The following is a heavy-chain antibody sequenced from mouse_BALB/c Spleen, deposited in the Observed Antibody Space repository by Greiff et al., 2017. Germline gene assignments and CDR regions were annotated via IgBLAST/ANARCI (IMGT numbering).Heavy chain of an antibody. V-gene: IGHV1S81*02. J-gene: IGHJ4*01. CDR2: INPSNGGT. CDR3: TCEAVAAMDY. D-gene: IGHD1-1*01. CDR1: GFTFTSYY. Sequence: QVQLQQSGAELVKPGASVKLSCKASGFTFTSYYMYWVKQRPGQGLEWIGEINPSNGGTNFNEKFKSKATLTVDKSSSTAYMQLSSLTSEAAAVYYDTCEAVAAMDYWGQGTSVTVSS.